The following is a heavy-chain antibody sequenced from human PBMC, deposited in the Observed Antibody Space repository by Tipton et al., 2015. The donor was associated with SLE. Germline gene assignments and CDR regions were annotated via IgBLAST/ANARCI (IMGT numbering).Heavy chain of an antibody. CDR2: IYTSGNT. CDR3: ARDWIRGSIFGVPRYYVDY. D-gene: IGHD3-3*01. CDR1: GGSISSYY. V-gene: IGHV4-4*08. J-gene: IGHJ4*02. Sequence: TLSLTCTVSGGSISSYYWSWIRQPPGKGLEWIGLIYTSGNTNYSPSLKSRVTLSVDRSKNQFSLNLSSVTAADTAVYYCARDWIRGSIFGVPRYYVDYWGQGTLVTVSS.